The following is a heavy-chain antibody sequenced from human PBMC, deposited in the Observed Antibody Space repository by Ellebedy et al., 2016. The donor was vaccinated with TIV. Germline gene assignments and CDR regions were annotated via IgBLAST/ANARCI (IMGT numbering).Heavy chain of an antibody. D-gene: IGHD2-2*01. Sequence: LRLXCSVSGGSITAGDHYWNWVRQTPGKGLEWIGYISSDGSTYWNSSLDSRVTIAFDTSKNQFSLRLRSVTAADTAVYYCAIESVSPAGVYYYYVDVWGKGTKVTVSS. V-gene: IGHV4-30-4*01. CDR2: ISSDGST. J-gene: IGHJ6*03. CDR1: GGSITAGDHY. CDR3: AIESVSPAGVYYYYVDV.